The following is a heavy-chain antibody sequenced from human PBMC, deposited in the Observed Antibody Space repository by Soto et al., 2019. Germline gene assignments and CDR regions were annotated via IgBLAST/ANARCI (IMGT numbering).Heavy chain of an antibody. D-gene: IGHD6-6*01. CDR2: IYYSGST. CDR1: GGSISSYH. Sequence: SETLSLTCTVSGGSISSYHWSWIRQPPGKGLEWIGYIYYSGSTNYNPSLKSRVTISVDTSKNQFSLKLSSVTAADTAVYYCAREGAGSSSFSSYYYGMDVWGQGTMVTVSS. CDR3: AREGAGSSSFSSYYYGMDV. V-gene: IGHV4-59*01. J-gene: IGHJ6*02.